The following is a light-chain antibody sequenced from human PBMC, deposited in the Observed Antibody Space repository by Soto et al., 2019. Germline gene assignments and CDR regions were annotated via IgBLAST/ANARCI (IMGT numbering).Light chain of an antibody. V-gene: IGKV1-9*01. CDR3: QQLNSYPMT. CDR1: QGFSSS. Sequence: IQLTQSPSSLSASVGDRVTITCRASQGFSSSLSWYQQKPGNAPKLLVYEASTLQSGVPSRFSGSGSGTEFTLTISSLQAEDFATYYCQQLNSYPMTFGQGTRLEN. CDR2: EAS. J-gene: IGKJ5*01.